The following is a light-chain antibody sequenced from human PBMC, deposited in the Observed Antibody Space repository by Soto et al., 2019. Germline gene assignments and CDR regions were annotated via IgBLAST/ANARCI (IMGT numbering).Light chain of an antibody. CDR2: EVT. Sequence: QSVLTQPASVSGSPGQSITISCSGSSSDVGNGYDSVSWYQQHPGKAPKLIIYEVTNRPSGVSSRFSGSKSGNTASLTISGLQAEDEADYYCQSYDSTLSARYVFGTGTKVTVL. J-gene: IGLJ1*01. V-gene: IGLV2-14*01. CDR1: SSDVGNGYDS. CDR3: QSYDSTLSARYV.